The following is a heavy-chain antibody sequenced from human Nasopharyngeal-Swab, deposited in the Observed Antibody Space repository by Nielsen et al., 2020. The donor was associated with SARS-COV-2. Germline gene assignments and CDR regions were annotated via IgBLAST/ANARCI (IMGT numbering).Heavy chain of an antibody. CDR2: IGDKEHNYAT. V-gene: IGHV3-73*01. Sequence: GESLNISCAASGFIFSASAIHWVRQASGKGLEWVGRIGDKEHNYATTYGASVQGRFTISRDDSKNTAFLQMDGLKTEDTALYYCTTDFYFDYWGQGALVTVSS. CDR3: TTDFYFDY. J-gene: IGHJ4*02. CDR1: GFIFSASA.